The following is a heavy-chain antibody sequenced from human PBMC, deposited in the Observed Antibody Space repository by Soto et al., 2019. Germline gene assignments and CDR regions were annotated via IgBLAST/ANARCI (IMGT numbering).Heavy chain of an antibody. CDR3: ARDTGLQSQWHTLDVFDI. Sequence: GGCLRLSCTASGFIFSSYTIHWVRQAPGKGLEWVAVISYDGSNKYYADSVKGRFTISRDNSKNTLYLQMNSLRAEDTAVYYCARDTGLQSQWHTLDVFDIWGQGTMVTVSS. D-gene: IGHD6-19*01. CDR1: GFIFSSYT. CDR2: ISYDGSNK. J-gene: IGHJ3*02. V-gene: IGHV3-30-3*01.